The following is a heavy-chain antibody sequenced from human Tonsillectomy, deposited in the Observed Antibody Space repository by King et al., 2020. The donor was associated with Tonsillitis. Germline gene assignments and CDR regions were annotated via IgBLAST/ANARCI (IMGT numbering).Heavy chain of an antibody. V-gene: IGHV4-61*02. CDR1: GGSISSANYY. Sequence: VQLQESGPGLVKPSQPLSLTCTVSGGSISSANYYWSWIRQPAGKGLEWIGRIYTTGNTNYNPSLKSRVTMSVDTSQNQFSLKLSSVTAADTAVYYCARTKWTVDIAMVTGWFDPWGQGTLVTVSS. D-gene: IGHD5-18*01. CDR3: ARTKWTVDIAMVTGWFDP. CDR2: IYTTGNT. J-gene: IGHJ5*02.